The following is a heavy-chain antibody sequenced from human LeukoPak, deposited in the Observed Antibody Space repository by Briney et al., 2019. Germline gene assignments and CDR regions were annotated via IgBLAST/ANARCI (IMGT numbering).Heavy chain of an antibody. Sequence: SETLSLTCAVAGYSISSGYYWGWNRQPPGQGLEWIGSIYHSGSTYYNPSLKSRVNISVETTKNHLSLKLSSVTAADTAVYYCARICSSTICYTSTTDYWGQGTLVTVSS. CDR2: IYHSGST. CDR1: GYSISSGYY. D-gene: IGHD2-2*02. J-gene: IGHJ4*02. CDR3: ARICSSTICYTSTTDY. V-gene: IGHV4-38-2*01.